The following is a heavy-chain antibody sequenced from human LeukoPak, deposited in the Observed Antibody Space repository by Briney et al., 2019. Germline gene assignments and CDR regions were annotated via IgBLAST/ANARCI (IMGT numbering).Heavy chain of an antibody. CDR2: INSYSGGT. V-gene: IGHV1-2*02. Sequence: ASVKVSCKASGYTFTTSYLHWARQAPGQGFEWMGWINSYSGGTNSAQEFQGRVTMTRDTSISTAYMELSGLRSDDTAVYFCARQGAAASFDHWGQGTLVTVSS. D-gene: IGHD6-13*01. CDR1: GYTFTTSY. J-gene: IGHJ4*02. CDR3: ARQGAAASFDH.